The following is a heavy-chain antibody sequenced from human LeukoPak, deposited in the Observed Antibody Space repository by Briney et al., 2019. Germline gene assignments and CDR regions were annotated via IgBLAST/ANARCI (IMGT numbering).Heavy chain of an antibody. D-gene: IGHD6-13*01. CDR3: ATGYSPLYYFDY. CDR2: INPNSGGT. J-gene: IGHJ4*02. Sequence: APVKASCKASGYTFTGYYMHWVRQAPGQGLEWMGWINPNSGGTNYAQKFQGRVTMTRDTSISTAYMELSRLRSDDTAVYYCATGYSPLYYFDYWGQGTLVTVSS. V-gene: IGHV1-2*02. CDR1: GYTFTGYY.